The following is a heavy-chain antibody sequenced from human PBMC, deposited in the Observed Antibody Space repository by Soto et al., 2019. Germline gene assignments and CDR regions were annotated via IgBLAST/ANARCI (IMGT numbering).Heavy chain of an antibody. Sequence: PRGSLRLSCAASGFTFSSYSMNSVRQAPGKGLEWVSSISSSSSYIYYADSVKGRFTISRDNAKNSLYRKMNSLRAEDTAVYYCARGRIAARPDYYGMDVWGQGTTVTVSS. CDR1: GFTFSSYS. CDR2: ISSSSSYI. D-gene: IGHD6-6*01. V-gene: IGHV3-21*01. J-gene: IGHJ6*02. CDR3: ARGRIAARPDYYGMDV.